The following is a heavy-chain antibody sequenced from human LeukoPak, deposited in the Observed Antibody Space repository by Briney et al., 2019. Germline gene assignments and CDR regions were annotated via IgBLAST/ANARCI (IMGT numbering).Heavy chain of an antibody. V-gene: IGHV3-53*01. CDR3: AKDRSGWFWGDFDY. D-gene: IGHD6-19*01. J-gene: IGHJ4*02. CDR1: GFTVSSNY. Sequence: AGGSLRLSCAASGFTVSSNYMSWVRQAPGKGLEWVSVIYSGGSTYYADSVKGRFTISRDNSKNTLYLQMNSLRAEDTAVYYCAKDRSGWFWGDFDYWGQGTLVTVSS. CDR2: IYSGGST.